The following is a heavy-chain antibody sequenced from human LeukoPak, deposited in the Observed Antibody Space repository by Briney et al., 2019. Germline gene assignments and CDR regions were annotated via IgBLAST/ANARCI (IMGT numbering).Heavy chain of an antibody. J-gene: IGHJ5*02. V-gene: IGHV4-39*07. CDR3: ARGGNWFDP. Sequence: GSLRLSCAASGFTFSSYWMSWIRQPPGKGLEWIGSIYYSGSTYYNPSLKSRVTISVDTSKNQFSLKLSSVTAADTAVYYCARGGNWFDPWGQGTLVTVSS. CDR2: IYYSGST. CDR1: GFTFSSYW.